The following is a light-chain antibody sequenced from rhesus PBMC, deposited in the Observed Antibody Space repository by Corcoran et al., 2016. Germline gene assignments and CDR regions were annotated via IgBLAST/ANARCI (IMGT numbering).Light chain of an antibody. Sequence: DIQMTQSPSSLSASVGDRVTITCRASENVNNYLNWYQQKPGKAPKLLINKASPLQSGVPSRFSGSGSGTDYTFPISSLQPEDVATYYCQHGYGTPYSFGQGTKVEIK. V-gene: IGKV1-74*01. J-gene: IGKJ2*01. CDR3: QHGYGTPYS. CDR1: ENVNNY. CDR2: KAS.